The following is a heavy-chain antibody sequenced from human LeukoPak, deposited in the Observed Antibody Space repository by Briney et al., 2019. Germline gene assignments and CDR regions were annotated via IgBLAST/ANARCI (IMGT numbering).Heavy chain of an antibody. CDR2: IYWDDNK. CDR3: AHRGSGRFGWFDP. D-gene: IGHD1-26*01. Sequence: SGPTLVKPTQTLTLTCTLSGYSLTTSGVGVGWIRQSPGKALKWLALIYWDDNKCYSPSLKCRLTITNDTSNNQVFLSLTNMDPVDTAIYYCAHRGSGRFGWFDPWGQGTLVTVSS. V-gene: IGHV2-5*02. J-gene: IGHJ5*02. CDR1: GYSLTTSGVG.